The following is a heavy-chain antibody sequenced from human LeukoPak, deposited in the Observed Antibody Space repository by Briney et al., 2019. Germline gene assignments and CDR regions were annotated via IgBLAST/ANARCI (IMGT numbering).Heavy chain of an antibody. Sequence: SETLSLTCTLSGLSISTYDWSWIRQPPGKGLEWIGYIYYSGNTNYNPSLKSRVTISVDTSKNQFSLKLNSVTSTYTAGYYCARVRYCSTNRCYDREFDNWGQGTLVTVSS. CDR2: IYYSGNT. D-gene: IGHD2-2*01. CDR1: GLSISTYD. V-gene: IGHV4-59*01. CDR3: ARVRYCSTNRCYDREFDN. J-gene: IGHJ4*02.